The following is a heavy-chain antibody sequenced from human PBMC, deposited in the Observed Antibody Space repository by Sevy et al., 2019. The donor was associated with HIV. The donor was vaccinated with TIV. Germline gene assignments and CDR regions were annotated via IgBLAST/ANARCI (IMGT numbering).Heavy chain of an antibody. V-gene: IGHV3-30*09. CDR1: GFNFSTYA. Sequence: GGSLRLSCSVSGFNFSTYAMHWVRQAPGKGLEWVAVISSDVIRKYYGASVRGRFAISRDNSNNTLSLQMNSLRIEDTAVYYSARDARGDAAPPDYWGQGTLVTVSS. J-gene: IGHJ4*02. D-gene: IGHD3-16*01. CDR2: ISSDVIRK. CDR3: ARDARGDAAPPDY.